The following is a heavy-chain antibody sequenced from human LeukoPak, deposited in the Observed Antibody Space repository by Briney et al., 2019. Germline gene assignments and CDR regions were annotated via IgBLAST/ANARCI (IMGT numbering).Heavy chain of an antibody. V-gene: IGHV4-61*01. D-gene: IGHD4-17*01. Sequence: PSETLSLTCTVSGGSISSSSYYWGWIRQPPGKGLEWIGYVYYSGSTNYNPSLKSRVTISVDTSKNQFSLKLSSVTAADTAVYYCARDLMYGDYVSWFDPWGQGTLVTVSS. CDR2: VYYSGST. CDR1: GGSISSSSYY. CDR3: ARDLMYGDYVSWFDP. J-gene: IGHJ5*02.